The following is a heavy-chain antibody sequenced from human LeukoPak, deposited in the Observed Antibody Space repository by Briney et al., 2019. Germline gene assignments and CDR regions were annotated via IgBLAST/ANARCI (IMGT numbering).Heavy chain of an antibody. V-gene: IGHV3-7*01. Sequence: GGSLRLSCAASGFTFSSFWMIWVRQAPGKGLEWVANIKQDGSEKYYVDSVKGRFTISRDNAKNSLYLQMNSLRAEDTAVYYCASPATPGITPIDYWGQGTLVTVSS. D-gene: IGHD1-20*01. J-gene: IGHJ4*02. CDR2: IKQDGSEK. CDR1: GFTFSSFW. CDR3: ASPATPGITPIDY.